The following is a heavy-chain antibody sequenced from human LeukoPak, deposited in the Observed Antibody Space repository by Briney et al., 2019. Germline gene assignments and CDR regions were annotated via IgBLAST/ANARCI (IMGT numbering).Heavy chain of an antibody. CDR1: GFTFSSYG. CDR2: ISGSGGST. V-gene: IGHV3-23*01. Sequence: QPGGSLRLSCAASGFTFSSYGMSWVRQAPGKGLEWVSAISGSGGSTYYADSVKGRFTISRDNSKNTLYLQMNSLRAEDTAVYYCAKGLYSSGWSRQFFDYWGQGTLVTVSS. CDR3: AKGLYSSGWSRQFFDY. J-gene: IGHJ4*02. D-gene: IGHD6-19*01.